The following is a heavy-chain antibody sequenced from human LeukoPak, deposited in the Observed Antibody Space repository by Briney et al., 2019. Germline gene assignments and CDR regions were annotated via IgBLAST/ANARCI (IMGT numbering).Heavy chain of an antibody. CDR3: ARDDGSSSGY. CDR1: GGSISSSTW. J-gene: IGHJ4*02. Sequence: PSETLSLTCAVSGGSISSSTWWSWVRQPPGKRLEWIGEIYHGGSTNYNPSLKSRVTISVDKSKNQFSLELSSVTAADTAVYYCARDDGSSSGYWGQGTLVTVSS. CDR2: IYHGGST. D-gene: IGHD6-13*01. V-gene: IGHV4-4*02.